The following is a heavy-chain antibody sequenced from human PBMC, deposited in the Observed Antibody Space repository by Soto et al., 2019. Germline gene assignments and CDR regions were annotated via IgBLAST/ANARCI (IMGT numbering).Heavy chain of an antibody. CDR3: ARGSEDLTSNFDS. V-gene: IGHV3-21*06. CDR1: GFTFTRDS. J-gene: IGHJ4*02. Sequence: EVQLVEAGGGLVKPGGSLRLSCAASGFTFTRDSMNWVRQAPGKGLEWVSSISSTTNYIYYGDSMQGRFTIATDNAKNSLYLEMNSLTAEATAVYYCARGSEDLTSNFDSWGQGTLVTVSS. CDR2: ISSTTNYI.